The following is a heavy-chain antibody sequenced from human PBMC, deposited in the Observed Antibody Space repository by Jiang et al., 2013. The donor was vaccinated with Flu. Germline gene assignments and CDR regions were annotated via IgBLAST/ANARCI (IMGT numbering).Heavy chain of an antibody. Sequence: SGSGLVKPSETLSLTCTVSGGSISTSSYYWGWIRQPPGKGLEWVGSIYYDRTTYYNPSLKGRVTISLYTSKNQFSLRLTSVTAADTAVYYCARQGREPISEDFDLWGRGTLVTVSS. D-gene: IGHD1-26*01. V-gene: IGHV4-39*01. J-gene: IGHJ2*01. CDR2: IYYDRTT. CDR1: GGSISTSSYY. CDR3: ARQGREPISEDFDL.